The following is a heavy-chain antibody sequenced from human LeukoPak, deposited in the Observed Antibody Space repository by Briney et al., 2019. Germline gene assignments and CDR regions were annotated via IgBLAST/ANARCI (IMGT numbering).Heavy chain of an antibody. Sequence: GESLKISCKGSGYSFTSYWIGWVRQMPGKGLEWMGIIYPGDSDTRYSPSFQGQVTISADKSISTAYLQWSSLKASDTAMYYCARVGAFYYGSGSYHTSHYYYYGMDVWGQGTTVTVSS. CDR2: IYPGDSDT. J-gene: IGHJ6*02. CDR3: ARVGAFYYGSGSYHTSHYYYYGMDV. CDR1: GYSFTSYW. V-gene: IGHV5-51*01. D-gene: IGHD3-10*01.